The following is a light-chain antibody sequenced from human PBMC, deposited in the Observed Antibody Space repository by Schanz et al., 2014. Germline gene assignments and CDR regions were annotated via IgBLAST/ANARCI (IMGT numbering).Light chain of an antibody. V-gene: IGLV6-57*01. Sequence: NFMLTQPHSVSDSPGKTVTISCTRSSGSIASNFVQWFQQRPGSSPTTVIYEDNRRPSGVPDRFSGSIDSSSNSASLTISGLKTEDEADYFCQSYDSKDVVFGGGTKLTVL. J-gene: IGLJ2*01. CDR1: SGSIASNF. CDR2: EDN. CDR3: QSYDSKDVV.